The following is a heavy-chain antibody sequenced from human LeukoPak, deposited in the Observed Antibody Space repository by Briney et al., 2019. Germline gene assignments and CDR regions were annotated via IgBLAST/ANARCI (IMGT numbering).Heavy chain of an antibody. CDR2: ISAYNGNT. Sequence: AASVKVSCRASGYTFTSYGISWVRQAPGQGLEWMGWISAYNGNTNYAQKLQGRVTMTTDTSTSTAYMELRSLRSDDTAVYYCARFESGPGCWFDPWGQGTLVTVSS. V-gene: IGHV1-18*01. J-gene: IGHJ5*02. D-gene: IGHD1-14*01. CDR3: ARFESGPGCWFDP. CDR1: GYTFTSYG.